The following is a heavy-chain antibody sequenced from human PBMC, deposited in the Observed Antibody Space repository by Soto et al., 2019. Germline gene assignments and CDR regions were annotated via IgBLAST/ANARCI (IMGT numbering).Heavy chain of an antibody. Sequence: EVQLVESGGGLVQPGGSLRLSCAASGFTFKFYWMHWVRQAPGKGPMWVSSISSSSTYIYDGDSVKGRFTISRDNAKNSLYLQMNSLRAEDTAVYYCARGNGGSYRDFDYWGQGILVTVSS. D-gene: IGHD1-26*01. CDR2: ISSSSTYI. CDR1: GFTFKFYW. V-gene: IGHV3-21*02. CDR3: ARGNGGSYRDFDY. J-gene: IGHJ4*02.